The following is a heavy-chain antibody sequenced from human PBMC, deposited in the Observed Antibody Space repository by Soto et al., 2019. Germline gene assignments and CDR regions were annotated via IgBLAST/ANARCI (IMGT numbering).Heavy chain of an antibody. CDR1: GFTVSSNY. V-gene: IGHV3-53*01. Sequence: GGSLRLSCAASGFTVSSNYMSWVRQAPGKGLEWVSVIYSGGSTYYADSVKGRFTISRDNSKNTLYLQMNSLRAEDTAVYYCARRVHYYYGMDVWGQGTTVTVSS. J-gene: IGHJ6*02. CDR3: ARRVHYYYGMDV. D-gene: IGHD6-6*01. CDR2: IYSGGST.